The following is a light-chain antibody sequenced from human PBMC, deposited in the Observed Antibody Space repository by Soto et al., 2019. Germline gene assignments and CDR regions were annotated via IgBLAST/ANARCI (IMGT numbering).Light chain of an antibody. Sequence: SSELTQPPSVSVAPGQTATISCGENNIDSRTVHWYQQKPGQAPLLVVYDNSFRPSGIPNRFSGSNSGNTATLTISRVEAGDEADYYCQVWDNVDDHIYVFGTGIKVTVL. V-gene: IGLV3-21*02. CDR3: QVWDNVDDHIYV. CDR1: NIDSRT. J-gene: IGLJ1*01. CDR2: DNS.